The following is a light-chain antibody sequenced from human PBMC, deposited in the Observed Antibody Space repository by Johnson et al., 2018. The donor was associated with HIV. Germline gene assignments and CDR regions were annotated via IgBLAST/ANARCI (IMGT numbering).Light chain of an antibody. V-gene: IGLV1-51*01. CDR1: SSNIENNY. J-gene: IGLJ1*01. Sequence: QSVLTQPPSVSAAPGQKVTISCSGSSSNIENNYVSWYQQLPGTAPKLLIYDDNRRPSGTPDRFSGSKSGTSATLGITGLQTGDEADYYCGTWDSSLSSYVFGTGTKVTVL. CDR3: GTWDSSLSSYV. CDR2: DDN.